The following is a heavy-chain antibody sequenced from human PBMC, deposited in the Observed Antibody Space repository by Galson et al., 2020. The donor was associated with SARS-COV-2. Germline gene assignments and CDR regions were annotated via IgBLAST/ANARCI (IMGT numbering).Heavy chain of an antibody. CDR3: TRGYCSGGSCYSAPDY. Sequence: LSLTCAASGLTFSNAWMSWVRQAPGKGLEWVGRIKSKTDGGTTDYAAPVKGRFTISRDDSKSTLYLQMNSLNTEDTAVYYCTRGYCSGGSCYSAPDYWGQGTLVTVSS. V-gene: IGHV3-15*01. D-gene: IGHD2-15*01. CDR1: GLTFSNAW. CDR2: IKSKTDGGTT. J-gene: IGHJ4*02.